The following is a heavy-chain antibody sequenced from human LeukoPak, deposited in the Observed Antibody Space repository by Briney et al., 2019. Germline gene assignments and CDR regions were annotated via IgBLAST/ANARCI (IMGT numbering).Heavy chain of an antibody. D-gene: IGHD3-10*01. CDR3: ARLTTMVRGVITIDAFDI. Sequence: SETLSLTCTVSGGSISSYYWSWIRQPPGKGLEWIGYIYYSGSTNYNPSLKSRVTISVDTSKNRFSLKLSSVTAADTAVYYCARLTTMVRGVITIDAFDIWGQGTMVTVSS. J-gene: IGHJ3*02. CDR1: GGSISSYY. V-gene: IGHV4-59*08. CDR2: IYYSGST.